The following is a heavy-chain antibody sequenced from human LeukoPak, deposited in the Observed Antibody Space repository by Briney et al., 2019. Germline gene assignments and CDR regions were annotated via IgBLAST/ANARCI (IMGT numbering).Heavy chain of an antibody. CDR2: ISGSGGST. D-gene: IGHD3-9*01. CDR1: GFTFSTYG. Sequence: GGSLRLSCVASGFTFSTYGMSWVRQAPGKGLEWVSAISGSGGSTYYADSVKGRFTISRDNSKNTLYLQMNSLRAEDMAVYYCAKDGGEYYDILTGYYPRLYYMDVWGKGTTVTISS. J-gene: IGHJ6*03. CDR3: AKDGGEYYDILTGYYPRLYYMDV. V-gene: IGHV3-23*01.